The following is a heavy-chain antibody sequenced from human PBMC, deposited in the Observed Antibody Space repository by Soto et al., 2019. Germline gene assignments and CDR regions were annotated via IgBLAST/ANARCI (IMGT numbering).Heavy chain of an antibody. V-gene: IGHV1-8*01. CDR3: ARKTLHYYYYGMDV. CDR1: GYTVTSYD. CDR2: MNPNSGST. Sequence: ASVKVSCKASGYTVTSYDINWVRQATGQGLEWMGWMNPNSGSTGYAQKFQGRVTMTRNTSISTAYMELSSLRSEDTAVYYCARKTLHYYYYGMDVWGQGTTVTVSS. J-gene: IGHJ6*02.